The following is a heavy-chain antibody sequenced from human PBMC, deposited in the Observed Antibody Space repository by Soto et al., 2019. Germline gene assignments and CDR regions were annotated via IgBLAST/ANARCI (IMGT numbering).Heavy chain of an antibody. CDR1: AFTFSSYA. J-gene: IGHJ4*02. CDR2: ISGSGGDT. D-gene: IGHD6-13*01. CDR3: AKDGASRRPRGPFDY. Sequence: GGSLRLSCAASAFTFSSYAMSWVRQAPGKGLEWVSAISGSGGDTYYADSVKGRFTISRDKSKNALYLQMNSLRAEDTAIYYCAKDGASRRPRGPFDYWGQGILVTVSS. V-gene: IGHV3-23*01.